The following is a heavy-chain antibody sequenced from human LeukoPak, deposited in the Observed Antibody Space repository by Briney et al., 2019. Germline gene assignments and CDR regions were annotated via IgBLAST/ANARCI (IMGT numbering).Heavy chain of an antibody. J-gene: IGHJ4*02. CDR1: GFTFSSYA. CDR2: MYSGGTT. Sequence: GGSLRLSCAASGFTFSSYATHWLRQAPGKGLECVSVMYSGGTTYYADSVKGRFTISRDNSKNTLNLQMNSLRAEDTAVYYCVKDRTGTYTLDYWGQGTLVTVSS. CDR3: VKDRTGTYTLDY. V-gene: IGHV3-NL1*01. D-gene: IGHD3-10*01.